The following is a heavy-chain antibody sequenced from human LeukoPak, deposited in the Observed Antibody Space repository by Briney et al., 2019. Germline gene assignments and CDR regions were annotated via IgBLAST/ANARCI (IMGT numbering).Heavy chain of an antibody. V-gene: IGHV1-24*01. Sequence: ASVKVSCKVSGYTLTELSMHWVRQAPGKGLEWMGGFDPEDGETIYAQKSQGRVTMTEDTSTDTAYMELSSLRSEDTAVYYCATEKNYDNWFDPWGQGTLVTVSS. CDR3: ATEKNYDNWFDP. J-gene: IGHJ5*02. CDR2: FDPEDGET. CDR1: GYTLTELS. D-gene: IGHD1-7*01.